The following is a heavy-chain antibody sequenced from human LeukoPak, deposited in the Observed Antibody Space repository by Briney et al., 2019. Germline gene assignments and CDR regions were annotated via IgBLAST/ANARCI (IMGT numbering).Heavy chain of an antibody. D-gene: IGHD3-10*01. Sequence: ASVKVSCKASGYTFTSYAMHWVRQAPGQSLEWMGWINAGNGNTKYSQKFQGRVTITRDTSASTAYMELSSLRSEDTAVYYCARDYYGSGSYLPNWFDPWGQGTLVTVSS. CDR3: ARDYYGSGSYLPNWFDP. J-gene: IGHJ5*02. CDR1: GYTFTSYA. CDR2: INAGNGNT. V-gene: IGHV1-3*01.